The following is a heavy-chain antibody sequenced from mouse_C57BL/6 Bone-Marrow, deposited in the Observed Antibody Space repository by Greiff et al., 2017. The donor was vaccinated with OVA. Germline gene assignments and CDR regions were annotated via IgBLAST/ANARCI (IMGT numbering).Heavy chain of an antibody. CDR1: GYTFTDYY. V-gene: IGHV1-76*01. D-gene: IGHD1-1*01. Sequence: QVQLQQSGAELVRPGASVKLSCKASGYTFTDYYINWVKQRPGQGLEWIARIYPGSGNTYYNEKFKGKATLTAEKSSGTAYMQLSSLTSEDSAVYFCARNGSSYENAMDYWGQGTSVTVSS. CDR3: ARNGSSYENAMDY. CDR2: IYPGSGNT. J-gene: IGHJ4*01.